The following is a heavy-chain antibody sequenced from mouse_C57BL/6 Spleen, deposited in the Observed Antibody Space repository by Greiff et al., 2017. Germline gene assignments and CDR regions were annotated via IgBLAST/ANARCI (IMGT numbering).Heavy chain of an antibody. CDR2: ISSGSSTI. J-gene: IGHJ2*01. D-gene: IGHD4-1*01. V-gene: IGHV5-17*01. Sequence: EVQLVESGGGLVKPGGSLKLSCAASGFTFSDYGMHWVRQAPEKGLEWVAYISSGSSTIYYAATVKGRFTITRDNATNTLFLRMTSLRSEDAAVYYCARWEGRRSFDYWGQGTTLTVSS. CDR1: GFTFSDYG. CDR3: ARWEGRRSFDY.